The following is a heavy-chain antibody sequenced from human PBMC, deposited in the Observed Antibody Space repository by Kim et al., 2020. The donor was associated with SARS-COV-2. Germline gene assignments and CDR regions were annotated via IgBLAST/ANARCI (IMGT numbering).Heavy chain of an antibody. CDR2: IYYSGST. V-gene: IGHV4-59*01. CDR3: ARGGWLLPRVEY. D-gene: IGHD3-22*01. CDR1: GGSISSYY. J-gene: IGHJ4*02. Sequence: SETLSLTCTVSGGSISSYYWSWIRQPPGKGLEWIGYIYYSGSTNYNPSLKSRVTISVDTSKNQFSLKLSSVTAADTAVYYCARGGWLLPRVEYWGQGTLVTVSS.